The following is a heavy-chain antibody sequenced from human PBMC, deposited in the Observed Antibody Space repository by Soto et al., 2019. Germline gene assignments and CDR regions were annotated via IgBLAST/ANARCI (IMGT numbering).Heavy chain of an antibody. V-gene: IGHV3-21*06. Sequence: GGSLRLSCAASGFTFSSYSMNWVRQAPGKGLEWVSCISSSRSYIYYADSVKGRFSISRDNAKNSLYLQVNSLRAEDTAVYYCARGTADYYDSSGYFEYWGQGTQVTVSS. CDR3: ARGTADYYDSSGYFEY. CDR1: GFTFSSYS. D-gene: IGHD3-22*01. CDR2: ISSSRSYI. J-gene: IGHJ4*02.